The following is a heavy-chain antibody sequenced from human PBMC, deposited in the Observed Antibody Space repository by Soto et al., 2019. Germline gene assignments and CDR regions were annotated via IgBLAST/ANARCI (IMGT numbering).Heavy chain of an antibody. Sequence: GGSLRLSCAASGLTFSSYSMNWVRQAPGKGLEWVSYISSSSSTIYYADSVKGRFTISRDNAKNSLYLQMNNLRAEDTAVYYCARYAVRQWLPYYFDYWGQGTLVTVSS. CDR2: ISSSSSTI. D-gene: IGHD6-19*01. V-gene: IGHV3-48*01. CDR1: GLTFSSYS. J-gene: IGHJ4*02. CDR3: ARYAVRQWLPYYFDY.